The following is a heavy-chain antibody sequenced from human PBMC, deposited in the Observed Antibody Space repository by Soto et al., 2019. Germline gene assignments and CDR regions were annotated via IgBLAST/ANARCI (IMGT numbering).Heavy chain of an antibody. D-gene: IGHD3-16*02. CDR1: GFTFSSYG. V-gene: IGHV3-30*18. J-gene: IGHJ4*02. CDR3: AKDQYYDYVWGSYRPILPNAY. Sequence: GGSLRLSCAASGFTFSSYGMHWVRQAPGKGLEWVAVISYDGSNKYYADSVKGRFTISRDNSKNTLYLQMNSLRAEDTAVYYCAKDQYYDYVWGSYRPILPNAYWGQGTLVTVSS. CDR2: ISYDGSNK.